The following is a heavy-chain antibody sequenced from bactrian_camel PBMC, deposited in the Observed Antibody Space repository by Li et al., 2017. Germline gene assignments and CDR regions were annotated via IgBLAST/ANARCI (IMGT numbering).Heavy chain of an antibody. CDR3: ATTRSYPSDNGYLRCGRFGF. CDR2: INVDGTT. D-gene: IGHD4*01. Sequence: QVQLVESGGGLVQPGGSLRLSCTASGFTRDDYDMGWYRQAPGKECELVSAINVDGTTKYGDSVKGRFAISQDNIKNTVYLQMVHLKPEDTAIYYCATTRSYPSDNGYLRCGRFGFFGRGTQVTVS. CDR1: GFTRDDYD. J-gene: IGHJ6*01. V-gene: IGHV3S53*01.